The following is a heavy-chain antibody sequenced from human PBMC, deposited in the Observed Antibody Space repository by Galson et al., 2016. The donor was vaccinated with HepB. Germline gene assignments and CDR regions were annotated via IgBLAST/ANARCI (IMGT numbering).Heavy chain of an antibody. CDR2: IYPGDSDT. J-gene: IGHJ4*02. CDR3: ARAGYNRRDFDC. D-gene: IGHD1-14*01. Sequence: QSGAEVKKPGESLKISCKVSGYIFTDYFIAWVRQMPGKGLEWMGIIYPGDSDTTYSPSFQGQVTISADKSISSAYLQWSSRKASDTAMYYCARAGYNRRDFDCWGQGTLVTVSS. V-gene: IGHV5-51*01. CDR1: GYIFTDYF.